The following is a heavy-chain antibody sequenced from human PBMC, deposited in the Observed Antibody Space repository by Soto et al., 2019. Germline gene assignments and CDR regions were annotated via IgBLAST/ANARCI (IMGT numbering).Heavy chain of an antibody. CDR1: GFTFSSYA. Sequence: EVQLVESGGGLVQPGGPLRLSCAASGFTFSSYAMHWVRQAPGKGLEYVSALSPDGGSTYYANSVKGRFTISRDNSKSTLYLQMGSLRGEDLAVYYCARGQTWAHFDYWGQGTLVTVSS. V-gene: IGHV3-64*01. J-gene: IGHJ4*02. D-gene: IGHD1-26*01. CDR3: ARGQTWAHFDY. CDR2: LSPDGGST.